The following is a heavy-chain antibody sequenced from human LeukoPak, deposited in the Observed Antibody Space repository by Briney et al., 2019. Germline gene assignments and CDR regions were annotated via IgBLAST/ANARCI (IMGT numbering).Heavy chain of an antibody. CDR1: GFTFSSYA. Sequence: PGGSLRLSCAASGFTFSSYAMSWVRQAPGKGLEWVSAISGSGGSTYYADSVKGRFTISRDNSKNTLYLQMNSLRAEDTAVYYCAKSPNYYDSSGYSDYWGQETLVTVSS. CDR2: ISGSGGST. V-gene: IGHV3-23*01. J-gene: IGHJ4*02. CDR3: AKSPNYYDSSGYSDY. D-gene: IGHD3-22*01.